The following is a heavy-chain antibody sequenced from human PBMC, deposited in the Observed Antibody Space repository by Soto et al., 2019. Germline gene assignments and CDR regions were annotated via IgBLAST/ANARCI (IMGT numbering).Heavy chain of an antibody. CDR2: IIPIFGTA. CDR3: ARGQEMATSLAGAFDI. CDR1: GGTFSSYA. V-gene: IGHV1-69*06. D-gene: IGHD5-12*01. J-gene: IGHJ3*02. Sequence: SVKVSCKASGGTFSSYAISWVRQAPGQGLEWMGGIIPIFGTANYAQKFQGRVTITADKSTSTAYMELSSLRSEDTAVYYCARGQEMATSLAGAFDIWGQGTMVTVS.